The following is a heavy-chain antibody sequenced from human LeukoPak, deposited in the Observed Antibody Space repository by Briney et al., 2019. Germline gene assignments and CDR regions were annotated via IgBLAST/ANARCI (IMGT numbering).Heavy chain of an antibody. CDR3: ARAYSSSWSYYFDY. CDR1: GFTFSSYW. CDR2: IKQDGSEK. J-gene: IGHJ4*02. Sequence: GGSLRLSCAASGFTFSSYWMSWVRQAPGKGLEWVANIKQDGSEKYYVDSVKGRFTISRDNAKNSLYLQMNSLRAEDTAVYYCARAYSSSWSYYFDYWGQGTLVTVSS. D-gene: IGHD6-13*01. V-gene: IGHV3-7*01.